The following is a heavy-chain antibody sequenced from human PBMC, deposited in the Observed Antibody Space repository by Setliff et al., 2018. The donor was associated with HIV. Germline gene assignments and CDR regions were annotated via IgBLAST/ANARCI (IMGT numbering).Heavy chain of an antibody. Sequence: GGSLRLSCATSGFSLRTYGLHWVRQAPGKGLEWVSNTKYDGSESYYVDSVKGRFIASTDNAKNSLFLEMNSLKAEDTAVYYCARAYNVYDYRFDSSGYDYWGQGTLVTVSS. CDR3: ARAYNVYDYRFDSSGYDY. CDR1: GFSLRTYG. J-gene: IGHJ4*02. V-gene: IGHV3-7*03. D-gene: IGHD3-22*01. CDR2: TKYDGSES.